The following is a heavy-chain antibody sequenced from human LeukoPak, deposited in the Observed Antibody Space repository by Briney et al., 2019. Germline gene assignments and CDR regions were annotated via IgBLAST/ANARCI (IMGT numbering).Heavy chain of an antibody. CDR3: AKEQSEVVTASYYYGMDV. V-gene: IGHV3-30*02. CDR1: GFTFSSYG. Sequence: QPGGSLRLSCAASGFTFSSYGMHWVRQAPGKGLEWVAVIWYDGSNKYYADSVKGRFTISRDNSKNTLYLQMNSLRAEDTALYYCAKEQSEVVTASYYYGMDVWGQGTTVTVSS. J-gene: IGHJ6*02. D-gene: IGHD2-21*02. CDR2: IWYDGSNK.